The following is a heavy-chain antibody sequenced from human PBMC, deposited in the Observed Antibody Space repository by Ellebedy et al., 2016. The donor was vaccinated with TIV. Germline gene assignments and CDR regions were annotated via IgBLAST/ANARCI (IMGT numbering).Heavy chain of an antibody. CDR3: ARGYLGYCSSTSCYVGYYFDY. CDR1: GFTFDDYG. Sequence: GESLKISCAASGFTFDDYGMSWVRQAPGKGLEWVSVINWNGGSTGYADSVKGRFTISRDNAKNSLYLQMNSLRAEDTALYYCARGYLGYCSSTSCYVGYYFDYWGQGTLVTVSS. CDR2: INWNGGST. J-gene: IGHJ4*02. D-gene: IGHD2-2*01. V-gene: IGHV3-20*04.